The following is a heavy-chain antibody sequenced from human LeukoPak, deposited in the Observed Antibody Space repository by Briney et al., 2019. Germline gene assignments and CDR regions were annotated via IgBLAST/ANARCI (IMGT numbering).Heavy chain of an antibody. CDR2: ISSSSSTI. V-gene: IGHV3-48*03. Sequence: GGSLRLSCAASGFTFSSYEMNWVRQAPGKGLEWVSYISSSSSTIYYADSVKGRFTISRDNAKNSLYLQMNSLRAEDTAVYYCARVGLALDYWGQGTLVTVSS. CDR1: GFTFSSYE. D-gene: IGHD3/OR15-3a*01. CDR3: ARVGLALDY. J-gene: IGHJ4*02.